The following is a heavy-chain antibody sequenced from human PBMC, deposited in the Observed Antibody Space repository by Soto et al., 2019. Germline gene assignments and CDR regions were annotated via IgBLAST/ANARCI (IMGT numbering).Heavy chain of an antibody. J-gene: IGHJ6*02. D-gene: IGHD2-15*01. V-gene: IGHV3-33*01. CDR3: ARDMVVAATAGMDV. Sequence: GSLRLSCAASGFTFSSYGMHWVRQAPGKGLEWVAVIWYDGSNKYYADSVKGRFTIPRDNSKNTLYLQMNSLRAEDTAVYYCARDMVVAATAGMDVWGQGTTVTVSS. CDR2: IWYDGSNK. CDR1: GFTFSSYG.